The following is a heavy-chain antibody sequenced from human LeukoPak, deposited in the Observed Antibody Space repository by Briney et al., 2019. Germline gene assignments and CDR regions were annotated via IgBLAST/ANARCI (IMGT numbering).Heavy chain of an antibody. CDR3: ARVWGIGGGGWEIQY. CDR2: INRSLCTV. D-gene: IGHD6-19*01. Sequence: EGSVRVSCAASGCTFSSYRMNWVRQAPGQGLEWVGWINRSLCTVYYADSLQGRFTISRDNVKNSLYLQVNSLRDEDTAVYYFARVWGIGGGGWEIQYWRGGALVSVPS. V-gene: IGHV3-48*02. CDR1: GCTFSSYR. J-gene: IGHJ4*02.